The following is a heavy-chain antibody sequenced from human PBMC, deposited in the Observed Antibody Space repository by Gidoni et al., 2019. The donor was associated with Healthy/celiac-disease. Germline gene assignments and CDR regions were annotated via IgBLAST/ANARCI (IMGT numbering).Heavy chain of an antibody. D-gene: IGHD6-25*01. CDR3: ARAPGSGYYYYGMDV. V-gene: IGHV4-59*01. CDR1: GGSISSYY. J-gene: IGHJ6*02. CDR2: IYYSGST. Sequence: QVQLQESGPGLVKPSETLSLTCTVSGGSISSYYWSWIRQPPGKGLEWIGYIYYSGSTNYNPSLKSRVTISVDTSKTQFSLQLSSVTAADTAVYYCARAPGSGYYYYGMDVWGQGTTVTVSS.